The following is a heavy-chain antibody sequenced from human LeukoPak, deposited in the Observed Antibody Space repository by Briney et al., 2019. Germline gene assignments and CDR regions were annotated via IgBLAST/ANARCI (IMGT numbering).Heavy chain of an antibody. Sequence: PGRSLRLSCAASGFTFSNYWMHWVRQVPGKGLAWVSHLNPDGTDTYYADSVKGRFTVSRDNARNTLYLQMNSLRAEDTAVYYCVGAHVAAYWGQGTLVTVSS. CDR3: VGAHVAAY. D-gene: IGHD3-10*01. CDR1: GFTFSNYW. V-gene: IGHV3-74*01. J-gene: IGHJ4*02. CDR2: LNPDGTDT.